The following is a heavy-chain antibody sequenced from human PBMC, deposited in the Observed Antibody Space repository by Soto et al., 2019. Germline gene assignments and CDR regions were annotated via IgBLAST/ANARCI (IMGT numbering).Heavy chain of an antibody. CDR3: VKCGSSCQEFVDV. CDR2: ITSSGEST. D-gene: IGHD6-13*01. V-gene: IGHV3-23*01. Sequence: QPGGSLRLSCAASGFAFRNYVMSWVRQSPGKGLEWVSVITSSGESTFYGDSVEGRFTISRDNSKNTLYLQMSSLRVEDTALYYCVKCGSSCQEFVDVWGQGTTVTVSS. J-gene: IGHJ6*02. CDR1: GFAFRNYV.